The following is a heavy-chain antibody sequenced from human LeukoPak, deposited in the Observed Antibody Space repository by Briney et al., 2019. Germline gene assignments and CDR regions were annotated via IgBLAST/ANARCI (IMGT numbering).Heavy chain of an antibody. D-gene: IGHD2/OR15-2a*01. CDR2: INSRSNYI. V-gene: IGHV3-21*01. CDR1: GFTFSSYW. CDR3: ARDKVSVIPALDY. J-gene: IGHJ4*02. Sequence: GGSLRLSCAASGFTFSSYWMNWVRQAPGKGLEWVSSINSRSNYIYYADSVKGRFTISKDNAKESLYLQMNSLRAEDTALYFCARDKVSVIPALDYWGQGTLVIVSS.